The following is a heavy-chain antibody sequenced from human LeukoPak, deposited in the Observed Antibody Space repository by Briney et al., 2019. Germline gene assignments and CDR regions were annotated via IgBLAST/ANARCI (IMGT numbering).Heavy chain of an antibody. J-gene: IGHJ4*02. CDR1: GFTFSSYS. V-gene: IGHV3-21*04. CDR2: ISSSSSYI. Sequence: PGGSLRLSCAASGFTFSSYSMNWVRQAPGKGLEWVSSISSSSSYIYYADSVKGRFTISRDNSKNTLYLQMNSLRAEDTAVYYCQMYSSGWYVDYWGQGTLVTVSS. CDR3: QMYSSGWYVDY. D-gene: IGHD6-19*01.